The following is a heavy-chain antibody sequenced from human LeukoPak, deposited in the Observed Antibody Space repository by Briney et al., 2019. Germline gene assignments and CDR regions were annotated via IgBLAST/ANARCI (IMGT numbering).Heavy chain of an antibody. Sequence: GGSLRLSCAASGFTFSSYGMHWVRQAPGKGLEWVAVISYDGSNKYYADSVKGRFTISRDNSKNTLYLQMNSLRAEDTAVYYCAKDRSGYFDWFDSWGQGTLVTVSS. V-gene: IGHV3-30*18. CDR1: GFTFSSYG. CDR2: ISYDGSNK. D-gene: IGHD3-9*01. J-gene: IGHJ5*01. CDR3: AKDRSGYFDWFDS.